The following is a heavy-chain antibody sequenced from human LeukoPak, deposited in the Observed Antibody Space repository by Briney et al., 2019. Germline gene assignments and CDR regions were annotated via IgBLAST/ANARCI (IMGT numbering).Heavy chain of an antibody. CDR2: ISVRGEDI. CDR3: ARDCCGVRGPLGDI. V-gene: IGHV3-23*01. J-gene: IGHJ4*02. CDR1: GFTFTTYA. D-gene: IGHD3-10*01. Sequence: PGGSLRLSCAASGFTFTTYAMTWVRQAPGKGLEWVSTISVRGEDIQYADSVKGRFTISRDNAKNMLYLQMNSLRAEDTAVYYCARDCCGVRGPLGDIWGQGTLVTVSS.